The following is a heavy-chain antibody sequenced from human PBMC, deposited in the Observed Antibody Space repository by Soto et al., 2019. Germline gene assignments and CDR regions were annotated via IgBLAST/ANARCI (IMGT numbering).Heavy chain of an antibody. V-gene: IGHV4-4*02. CDR1: GGSISSSHW. CDR3: ATLPATSGFDY. D-gene: IGHD2-2*01. J-gene: IGHJ4*02. Sequence: QVQLQESGPGLVKPSGTLSLTCAVSGGSISSSHWWSWVRQPPGKGLEWIGEIYHSGSTNYNPSLNSPITKSVDKSTHQCSLKQNSVTAADTAVDYCATLPATSGFDYWGQGTLVTVSS. CDR2: IYHSGST.